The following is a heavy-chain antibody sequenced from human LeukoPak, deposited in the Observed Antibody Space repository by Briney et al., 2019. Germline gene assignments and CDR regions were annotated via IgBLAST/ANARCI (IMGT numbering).Heavy chain of an antibody. J-gene: IGHJ4*02. CDR1: GFTFSSYS. Sequence: GGSLRLSCAASGFTFSSYSMNWVRQAPGKGLEWVSSISSSISYIYYADSVKGRFTISRDNAKNSLYLQMNSLRAEDTAVYYCARGDSSSWFMVPTDYWGQGTLVTVSS. V-gene: IGHV3-21*01. D-gene: IGHD6-13*01. CDR3: ARGDSSSWFMVPTDY. CDR2: ISSSISYI.